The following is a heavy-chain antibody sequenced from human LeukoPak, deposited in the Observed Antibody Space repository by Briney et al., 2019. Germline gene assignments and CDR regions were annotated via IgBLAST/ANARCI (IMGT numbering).Heavy chain of an antibody. J-gene: IGHJ6*02. CDR1: GFTFSNAW. CDR3: ARSSYDFWSGYRGHYGMDV. CDR2: ISYDGSNK. V-gene: IGHV3-30-3*01. Sequence: GGSLRLSCAASGFTFSNAWMSWVRQAPGKGLEWVAVISYDGSNKYYADSVKGRFTISRDNSKNTLYLQMNSLRAEDTAVYYCARSSYDFWSGYRGHYGMDVWGQGTTVTVSS. D-gene: IGHD3-3*01.